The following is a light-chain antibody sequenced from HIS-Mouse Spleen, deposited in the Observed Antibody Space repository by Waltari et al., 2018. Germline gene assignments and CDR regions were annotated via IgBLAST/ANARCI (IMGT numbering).Light chain of an antibody. CDR2: QDS. CDR3: QAWDSSTYV. CDR1: KLGAKY. J-gene: IGLJ1*01. V-gene: IGLV3-1*01. Sequence: SYELTQPPAVSVSPGQSASITCSGDKLGAKYACWYQQKPGQSPVLSIYQDSKRPSGIPERFSGSNSGNTATLTISGTQAMDEADYYCQAWDSSTYVFGTGTKVTVL.